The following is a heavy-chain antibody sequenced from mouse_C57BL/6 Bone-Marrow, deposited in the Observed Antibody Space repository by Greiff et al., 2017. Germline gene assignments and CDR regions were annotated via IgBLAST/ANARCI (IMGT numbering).Heavy chain of an antibody. J-gene: IGHJ1*03. CDR2: IDPSDSYT. Sequence: QVQLQQPGAELVKPGASVKLSCKASGYTFTSYWMQWVKQRPGQGLEWIGEIDPSDSYTNYNQKFKGKATLTLDPSSSTAYMQLSSLTSEDSAVYDWARWRWLLPYWYVDVWGTGTTVTVSA. CDR3: ARWRWLLPYWYVDV. D-gene: IGHD2-3*01. V-gene: IGHV1-50*01. CDR1: GYTFTSYW.